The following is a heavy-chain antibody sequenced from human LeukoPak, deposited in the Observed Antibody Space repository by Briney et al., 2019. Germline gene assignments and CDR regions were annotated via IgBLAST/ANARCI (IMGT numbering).Heavy chain of an antibody. V-gene: IGHV3-21*01. CDR1: GFTFDSYN. J-gene: IGHJ6*03. Sequence: GGSLRLSCAASGFTFDSYNMNWVRQAPGKGLEWVASIRSYGSYIHYADSVKGRFTISRDDAKKSLYLQMNSLRAEDTAVYYCARFSELYYYVDVWGTGTTVTVS. CDR3: ARFSELYYYVDV. D-gene: IGHD1-7*01. CDR2: IRSYGSYI.